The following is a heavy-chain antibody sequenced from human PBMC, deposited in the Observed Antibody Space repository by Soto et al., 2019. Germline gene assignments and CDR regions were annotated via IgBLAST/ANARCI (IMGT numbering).Heavy chain of an antibody. Sequence: QVQLQQWGAGLLKPSETLSLTCAADGGSFSGYYWSWIRQPPGKGLEWIVEINHSGSTNYNPSLKSRVTISVDTSKNQFSLKLSSVTAADTAVYYCARRPDTAMVYYYYGMDVWGQGTTVTVSS. CDR2: INHSGST. D-gene: IGHD5-18*01. V-gene: IGHV4-34*01. CDR3: ARRPDTAMVYYYYGMDV. CDR1: GGSFSGYY. J-gene: IGHJ6*02.